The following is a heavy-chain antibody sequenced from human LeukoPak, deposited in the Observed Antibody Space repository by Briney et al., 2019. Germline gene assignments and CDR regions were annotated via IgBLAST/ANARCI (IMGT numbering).Heavy chain of an antibody. CDR1: GGSISSYY. Sequence: SETLSLTCTVSGGSISSYYWSWIRQPPGKGLEWIGYIYYSGSTNYNPSLKSRVTISVDTSKNQFSLKLRSVTAADTAVYYCASWEVVGAYFDYWGQGTLVTVSS. CDR2: IYYSGST. D-gene: IGHD1-26*01. CDR3: ASWEVVGAYFDY. J-gene: IGHJ4*02. V-gene: IGHV4-59*01.